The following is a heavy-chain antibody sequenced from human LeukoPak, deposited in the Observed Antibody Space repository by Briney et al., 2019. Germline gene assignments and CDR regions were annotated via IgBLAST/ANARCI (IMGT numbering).Heavy chain of an antibody. CDR2: ISSSVSTI. CDR3: ARGYTYGLDF. V-gene: IGHV3-48*03. D-gene: IGHD5-18*01. CDR1: GFTVSTYE. J-gene: IGHJ4*02. Sequence: PGGSLRLSCAASGFTVSTYEMNWVRQAPGNGREWVSYISSSVSTIYYADSVKGRFTISRHNAKNSLYLQMNSLRAEDTDIYYCARGYTYGLDFWGQGTLVTVSS.